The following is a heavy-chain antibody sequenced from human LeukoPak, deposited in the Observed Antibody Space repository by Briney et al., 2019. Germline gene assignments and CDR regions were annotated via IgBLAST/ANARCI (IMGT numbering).Heavy chain of an antibody. CDR1: GGTFSSYA. D-gene: IGHD3-3*01. CDR2: IIPIFGTA. Sequence: SVKVSCKASGGTFSSYAISWVRQARGQGLERMGGIIPIFGTANYAQKFQGRVTITADESTSTAYMELSSLRSEDTAVYYCARAPPYYDFWSGYINWGQGTLVTVSS. V-gene: IGHV1-69*13. CDR3: ARAPPYYDFWSGYIN. J-gene: IGHJ4*02.